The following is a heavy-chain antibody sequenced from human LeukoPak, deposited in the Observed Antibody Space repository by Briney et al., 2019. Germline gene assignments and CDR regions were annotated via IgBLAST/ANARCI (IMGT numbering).Heavy chain of an antibody. CDR3: ARSPYYYDSSGYYGYFDY. J-gene: IGHJ4*02. Sequence: ASVKVSCKASGYTFTSYGISWVRQAPGQGLEWMGWISAYNGNTNYAQKLQGRVTMTTDTSTSTAYMELSSLRSEDTAVYYCARSPYYYDSSGYYGYFDYWGQGTLVTVSS. CDR2: ISAYNGNT. V-gene: IGHV1-18*01. CDR1: GYTFTSYG. D-gene: IGHD3-22*01.